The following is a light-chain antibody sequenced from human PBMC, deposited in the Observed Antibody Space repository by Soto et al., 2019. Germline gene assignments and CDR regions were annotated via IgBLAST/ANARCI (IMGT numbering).Light chain of an antibody. V-gene: IGKV3-20*01. CDR3: QQYGTSPTA. CDR1: QTVSSK. CDR2: GAS. Sequence: EIVLTQSPASLSVSPGERATLSCRASQTVSSKLAWYQQKPGQAPRRLIFGASFRATGIPDRFSGSGSGTDFTLTISRLEPEDSAVYYCQQYGTSPTAFGQGTKVDI. J-gene: IGKJ1*01.